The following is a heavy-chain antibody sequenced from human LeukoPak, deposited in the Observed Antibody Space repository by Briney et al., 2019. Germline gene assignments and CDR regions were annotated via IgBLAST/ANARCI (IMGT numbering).Heavy chain of an antibody. CDR2: INSDGTST. D-gene: IGHD2-2*03. J-gene: IGHJ4*02. V-gene: IGHV3-74*01. CDR1: GFTFSSYW. Sequence: GGSLRLSCAASGFTFSSYWMHWVRQAPGEGLVCVSRINSDGTSTTYANSVKGRFTISRDNARNTLYMQMNSLRAEDTAVYYCARATLDIVGATRTFDYWGQGTLVTVSS. CDR3: ARATLDIVGATRTFDY.